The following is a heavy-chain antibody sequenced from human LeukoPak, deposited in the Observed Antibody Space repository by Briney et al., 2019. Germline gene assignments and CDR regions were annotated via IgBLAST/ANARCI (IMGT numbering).Heavy chain of an antibody. V-gene: IGHV3-53*01. CDR2: IYSGGST. J-gene: IGHJ4*02. CDR3: ARSLWFGELYFDY. CDR1: GFDFSNYW. Sequence: PGGSLRLSCAASGFDFSNYWMYWVRQAPGKGLEWVSVIYSGGSTYYADSVKGRFTISRDNSKNTLYLQMNSLRAEDTAVYYCARSLWFGELYFDYWGQGTLVTVSS. D-gene: IGHD3-10*01.